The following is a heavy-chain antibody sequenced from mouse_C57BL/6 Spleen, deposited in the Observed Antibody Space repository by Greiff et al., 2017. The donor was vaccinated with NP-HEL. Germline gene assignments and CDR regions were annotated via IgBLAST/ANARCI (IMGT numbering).Heavy chain of an antibody. CDR1: GYTFTSYW. Sequence: QVQLQQPGAELVKPGASVKMSCKASGYTFTSYWITWVKQRPGQGLEWIGDIHPGSGSTNYNEKFKSKATLTVDTSSSTAYMQLSSLTSEDSAVYYCARYIDSSGSFAYWGQGTLVTVSA. D-gene: IGHD3-2*02. CDR2: IHPGSGST. V-gene: IGHV1-55*01. CDR3: ARYIDSSGSFAY. J-gene: IGHJ3*01.